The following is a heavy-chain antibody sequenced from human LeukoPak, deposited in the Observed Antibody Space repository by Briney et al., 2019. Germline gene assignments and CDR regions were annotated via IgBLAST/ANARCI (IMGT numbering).Heavy chain of an antibody. CDR1: GFTSSSYA. D-gene: IGHD3-10*01. CDR2: ISYDGSNK. Sequence: PGGSLRLSCAASGFTSSSYAMHWVRQAPGKGLEWVAVISYDGSNKYYADSVKGRFTISRDNSKNTLYLQMNSLRAEDTAVYYCARALGVLLWSPLYYYYGMDVWGQGTTVTVSS. J-gene: IGHJ6*02. V-gene: IGHV3-30-3*01. CDR3: ARALGVLLWSPLYYYYGMDV.